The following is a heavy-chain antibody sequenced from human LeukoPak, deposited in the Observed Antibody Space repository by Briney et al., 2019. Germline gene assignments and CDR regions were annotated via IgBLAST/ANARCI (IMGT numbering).Heavy chain of an antibody. Sequence: SVKVSCKASGGTFSSYAISWVRQAPGQGLEWMGGIIPLFGTANYAQKFQGRVTIAADESTSTAYMELSSLRSEDTAVYYCARVGGCSGGSCYSSYYYYYMDVWGKGTTVTISS. CDR1: GGTFSSYA. CDR3: ARVGGCSGGSCYSSYYYYYMDV. D-gene: IGHD2-15*01. CDR2: IIPLFGTA. J-gene: IGHJ6*03. V-gene: IGHV1-69*13.